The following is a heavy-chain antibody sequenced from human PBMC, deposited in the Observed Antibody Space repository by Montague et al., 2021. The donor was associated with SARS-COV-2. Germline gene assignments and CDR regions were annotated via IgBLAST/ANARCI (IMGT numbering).Heavy chain of an antibody. D-gene: IGHD3-3*01. Sequence: SETLSLTCSVSGFPISSGYYWGWIRQTPGKGLEWIGSRYQNGATYYSPSLKRPVTILLDTSKNQFSLSLTSVTAADTAVYYCARSGVGIFDFSYFDSWGQGSLAIVSS. V-gene: IGHV4-38-2*02. CDR3: ARSGVGIFDFSYFDS. CDR2: RYQNGAT. J-gene: IGHJ4*02. CDR1: GFPISSGYY.